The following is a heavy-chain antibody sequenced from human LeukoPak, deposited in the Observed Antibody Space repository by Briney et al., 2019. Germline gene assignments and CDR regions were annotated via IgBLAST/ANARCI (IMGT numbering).Heavy chain of an antibody. V-gene: IGHV3-74*01. J-gene: IGHJ6*02. CDR3: ARSHYYDSSGQFYYYYGLDV. D-gene: IGHD3-22*01. CDR1: GFTFSSYW. Sequence: GGSLRLSCAASGFTFSSYWMHWVRQVPGKGLVWVSRINSDGRSIRYADSVKDRFTIARDNARKTLYLQMNSLRAEDTAVYHCARSHYYDSSGQFYYYYGLDVWGQGTTVTVSS. CDR2: INSDGRSI.